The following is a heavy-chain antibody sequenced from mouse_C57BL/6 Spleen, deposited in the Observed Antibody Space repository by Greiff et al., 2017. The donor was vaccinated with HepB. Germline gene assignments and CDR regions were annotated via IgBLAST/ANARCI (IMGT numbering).Heavy chain of an antibody. D-gene: IGHD1-1*01. CDR1: GYTFTSYW. CDR3: AKETVVARGYAMDY. V-gene: IGHV1-64*01. CDR2: IHPNSVST. J-gene: IGHJ4*01. Sequence: QVQLQQPGAELVKPGASVKLSCKASGYTFTSYWMHWVKQRPGQGLEWIGMIHPNSVSTNYNEKFKSKATLTVDKSSSTAYMQLSSLTSEDSAVYYCAKETVVARGYAMDYWGQRTSVTVSS.